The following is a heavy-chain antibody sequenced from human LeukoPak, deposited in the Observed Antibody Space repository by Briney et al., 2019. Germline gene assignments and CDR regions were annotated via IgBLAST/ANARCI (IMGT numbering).Heavy chain of an antibody. CDR3: ARDVSRYGSGSYRLNWFDP. V-gene: IGHV3-7*03. CDR1: GFTFSSYW. CDR2: IKQDGSEK. D-gene: IGHD3-10*01. J-gene: IGHJ5*02. Sequence: GGSLRLSCAASGFTFSSYWMSWVRQAPGKGLEWVANIKQDGSEKYYVDSVKGRFTISRDNAKNSLYLRMNSLRAEDTAVYYCARDVSRYGSGSYRLNWFDPWGQGTLVTVSS.